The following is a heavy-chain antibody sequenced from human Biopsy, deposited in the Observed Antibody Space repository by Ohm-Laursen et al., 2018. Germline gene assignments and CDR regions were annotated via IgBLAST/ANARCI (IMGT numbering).Heavy chain of an antibody. J-gene: IGHJ4*02. D-gene: IGHD1-26*01. CDR1: GDSINNYY. Sequence: GTLSLTCTVSGDSINNYYWSWIRQPAGKGLEWIGRIYTSGSPNYNLSLESRVTMSVDRSKNQFSLELSSVTAADTAVYYCARVGAGAPSIDYFDYWGQGALVTVSS. V-gene: IGHV4-4*07. CDR3: ARVGAGAPSIDYFDY. CDR2: IYTSGSP.